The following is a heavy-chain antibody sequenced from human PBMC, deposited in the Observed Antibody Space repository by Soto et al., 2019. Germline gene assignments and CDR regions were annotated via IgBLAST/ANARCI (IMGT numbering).Heavy chain of an antibody. CDR1: GYTFTSYG. D-gene: IGHD3-10*01. V-gene: IGHV1-18*01. J-gene: IGHJ4*02. CDR2: ISAYNGNT. CDR3: AAGERFYGSGSFSH. Sequence: QVQLVQSGAEVKKPGASVKVSCKASGYTFTSYGVSWVRQAPGQGLEWMGWISAYNGNTNYAQRLQGRVTMTTDTSTTTAYMGLRSLRSDDPAVYSCAAGERFYGSGSFSHWGQGTLVTVSS.